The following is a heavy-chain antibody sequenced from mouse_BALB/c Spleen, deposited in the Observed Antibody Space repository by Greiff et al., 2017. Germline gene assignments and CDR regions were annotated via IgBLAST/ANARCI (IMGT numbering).Heavy chain of an antibody. V-gene: IGHV1-15*01. CDR2: IDPETGGT. D-gene: IGHD2-14*01. J-gene: IGHJ2*01. CDR3: TRGGYDG. Sequence: QVQLKESGAELVRPGASVTLSCKASGYTFTDYEMHWVKQTPVHGLEWIGAIDPETGGTAYNQKFKGKATLTADKSSSTAYMELRSLTSEDSAVYYCTRGGYDGWGQGTTLTVSS. CDR1: GYTFTDYE.